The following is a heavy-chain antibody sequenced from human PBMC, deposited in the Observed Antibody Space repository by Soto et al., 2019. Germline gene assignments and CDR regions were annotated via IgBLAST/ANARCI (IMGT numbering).Heavy chain of an antibody. CDR3: AREREGIAVAGDRKLDY. D-gene: IGHD6-19*01. J-gene: IGHJ4*02. CDR1: GFTFSSYA. CDR2: ISYDGSNK. Sequence: GGSLRLSCAASGFTFSSYAMHWVRQAPGKGLEWVAVISYDGSNKYYADSVKGRFTISRDNSKNTLYLQMNSLRAEDTAVYYCAREREGIAVAGDRKLDYWGQGTLVTVSS. V-gene: IGHV3-30-3*01.